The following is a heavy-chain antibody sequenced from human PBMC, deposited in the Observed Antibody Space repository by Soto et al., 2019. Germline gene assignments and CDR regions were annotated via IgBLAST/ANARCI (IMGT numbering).Heavy chain of an antibody. V-gene: IGHV3-30*18. CDR1: GFTFSSYW. Sequence: PGGSLRLSCAASGFTFSSYWMSWVRQAPGKGLEWVAVISFDGSNKYYADSVKGRFTISRDESKNTLYLQMISLRAEDTAVYYCAKRAYGSDFDYWGQGTLVTVSS. J-gene: IGHJ4*02. CDR2: ISFDGSNK. D-gene: IGHD3-10*01. CDR3: AKRAYGSDFDY.